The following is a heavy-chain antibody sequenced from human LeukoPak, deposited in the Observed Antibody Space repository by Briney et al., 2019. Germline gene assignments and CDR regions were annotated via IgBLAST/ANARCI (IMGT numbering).Heavy chain of an antibody. CDR1: GYTFTGYY. Sequence: ASVKDSCKASGYTFTGYYMHWVRQAPGQELEWMGWINPNSGGTNYAQKFQGRVTMTRDTSISTAYMELSRLRSDDTAVYYCARVEWGYSSSWYGFLAFDIWGQGTMVTVSS. J-gene: IGHJ3*02. D-gene: IGHD6-13*01. V-gene: IGHV1-2*02. CDR3: ARVEWGYSSSWYGFLAFDI. CDR2: INPNSGGT.